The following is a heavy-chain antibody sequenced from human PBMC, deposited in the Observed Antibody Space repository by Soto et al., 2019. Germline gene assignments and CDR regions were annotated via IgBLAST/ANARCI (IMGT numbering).Heavy chain of an antibody. CDR3: ARGPSGDKVDS. CDR1: GGSISTVDYW. V-gene: IGHV4-30-4*01. J-gene: IGHJ4*02. CDR2: IYDGGRT. D-gene: IGHD7-27*01. Sequence: QVQLQESGPGLVKPSQTLSLTCTVSGGSISTVDYWWSWIRQSPDMGLEWIGHIYDGGRTYNNPSLQIRVTMSLDTSKCQLSLTLSSVSAADTAVYYGARGPSGDKVDSWGQGTLVTVSS.